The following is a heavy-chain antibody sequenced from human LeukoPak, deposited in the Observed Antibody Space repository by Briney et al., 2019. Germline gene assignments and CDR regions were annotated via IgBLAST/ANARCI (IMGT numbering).Heavy chain of an antibody. CDR3: ARTNRIGGSCIDY. D-gene: IGHD6-13*01. CDR1: GFTFSSYG. V-gene: IGHV3-33*01. Sequence: GRSLRLSCAASGFTFSSYGMHWVRQAPGKGLEWVAVIWYDGSNKYYADSVKGRFTISRDNSKNTLYLQMNSLRAEDTAVYYCARTNRIGGSCIDYWGQGALVTVSS. CDR2: IWYDGSNK. J-gene: IGHJ4*02.